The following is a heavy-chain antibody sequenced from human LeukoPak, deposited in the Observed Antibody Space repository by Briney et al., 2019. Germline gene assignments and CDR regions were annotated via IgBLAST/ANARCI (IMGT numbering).Heavy chain of an antibody. CDR1: GGSFSGYY. V-gene: IGHV4-34*01. J-gene: IGHJ5*02. D-gene: IGHD3-22*01. Sequence: PSETLSLTCAVYGGSFSGYYWSWIRQPPGKGLEWIGEINHSGSTNYNPSLKSRVIISVDTSKNQFSLKLSSVTAADTAVYYCARGDSSGYYYSWFDPWGQGTLVTVSS. CDR3: ARGDSSGYYYSWFDP. CDR2: INHSGST.